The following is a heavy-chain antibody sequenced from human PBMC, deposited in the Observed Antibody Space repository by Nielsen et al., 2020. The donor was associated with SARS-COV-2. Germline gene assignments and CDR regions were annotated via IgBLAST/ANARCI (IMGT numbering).Heavy chain of an antibody. CDR2: INPSGGST. CDR3: ARDLKPNGDYDHDAFDI. V-gene: IGHV1-46*01. CDR1: GYTFTSYY. J-gene: IGHJ3*02. Sequence: SVKVSCKASGYTFTSYYMHWVRQAPGQGLEWMGIINPSGGSTSYAQKFQGRVTMTRDTSTSTVYMELSSLRSEDTAVYYCARDLKPNGDYDHDAFDIWGQGTMVTVSS. D-gene: IGHD4-17*01.